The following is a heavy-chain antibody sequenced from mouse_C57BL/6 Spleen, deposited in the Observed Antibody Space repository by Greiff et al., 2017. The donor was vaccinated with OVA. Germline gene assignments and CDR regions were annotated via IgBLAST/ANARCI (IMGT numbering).Heavy chain of an antibody. CDR2: IDPEDGDT. Sequence: EVKLQESGAELVRPGASVKLSCTASGFNIKDYYMHWVKQRPEQGLEWIGRIDPEDGDTEYAPKFQGKATMTADTSSNTAYLQLSSLTSEDTAVYYCTTDDGSSPAWFAYWGQGTLVTVSA. CDR3: TTDDGSSPAWFAY. J-gene: IGHJ3*01. V-gene: IGHV14-1*01. D-gene: IGHD1-1*01. CDR1: GFNIKDYY.